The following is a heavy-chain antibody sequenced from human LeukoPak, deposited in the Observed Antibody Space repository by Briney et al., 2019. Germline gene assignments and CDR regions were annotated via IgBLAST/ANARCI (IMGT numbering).Heavy chain of an antibody. J-gene: IGHJ1*01. D-gene: IGHD6-19*01. CDR1: GGSFSGYY. Sequence: SETLSLTCAVYGGSFSGYYWTWIRQAPGKGLEWIGEINPSGRISYNPSLKSRLTISVDASKNQFSLKLSSVTAADTAVYYCARLGSSGSAQYFQDWGQGTLVTVSS. V-gene: IGHV4-34*01. CDR3: ARLGSSGSAQYFQD. CDR2: INPSGRI.